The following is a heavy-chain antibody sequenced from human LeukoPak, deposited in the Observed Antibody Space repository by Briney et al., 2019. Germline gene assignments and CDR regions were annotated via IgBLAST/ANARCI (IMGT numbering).Heavy chain of an antibody. CDR2: ITSNGANT. CDR3: ARGSCSSTSCYTHFDY. V-gene: IGHV3-64*01. J-gene: IGHJ4*02. Sequence: GGSLRLSCAASGFTFSTYVMYWVRQAPGKGLEYVSAITSNGANTYYANSVKGRFTISRDNSKNTLSLQMGSLRPEDMAVYYCARGSCSSTSCYTHFDYWGQGTLVTVSS. D-gene: IGHD2-2*02. CDR1: GFTFSTYV.